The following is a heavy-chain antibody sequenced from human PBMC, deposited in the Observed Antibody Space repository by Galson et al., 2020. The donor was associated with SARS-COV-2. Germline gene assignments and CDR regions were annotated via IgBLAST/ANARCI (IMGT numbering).Heavy chain of an antibody. CDR3: VRSYSSSWYSPTYYYGLDL. CDR1: GGSITSGSYY. Sequence: SETLSLTCTVSGGSITSGSYYWGWIRKSPGRGLEWIGSIYHSGGTNYNPSFKSRVTISVDTSKNQFSLKLTSVTAADSALYFCVRSYSSSWYSPTYYYGLDLWGQGTTVTVSS. D-gene: IGHD6-13*01. V-gene: IGHV4-39*07. J-gene: IGHJ6*02. CDR2: IYHSGGT.